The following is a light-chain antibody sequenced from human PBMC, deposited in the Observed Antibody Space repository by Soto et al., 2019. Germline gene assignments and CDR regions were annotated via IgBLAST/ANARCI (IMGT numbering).Light chain of an antibody. Sequence: DIQMTQSPSSLSASIGDRITITCRASQSISTYLNWYQQKPGKAPRLLIYGASTLPNGVPSRFSGSGSATDYTLTISSLQPEDCATYYCQQSFSTPPLTFGGGTKVEMK. V-gene: IGKV1-39*01. CDR2: GAS. CDR1: QSISTY. J-gene: IGKJ4*01. CDR3: QQSFSTPPLT.